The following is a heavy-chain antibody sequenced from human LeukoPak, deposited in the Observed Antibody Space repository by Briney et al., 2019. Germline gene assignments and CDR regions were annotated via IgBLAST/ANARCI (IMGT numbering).Heavy chain of an antibody. CDR3: ATVELKLTRQQLSLRSNWFDP. J-gene: IGHJ5*02. CDR2: FDPEDGET. D-gene: IGHD6-13*01. Sequence: GASVKVSCKVSGYTLTELSMHWVRQAPGKGLEWMGGFDPEDGETIYAQKFQGRVTMTEDTSTDTAYMELSSLRSEDTAVYYCATVELKLTRQQLSLRSNWFDPWGQGTLVTVSS. CDR1: GYTLTELS. V-gene: IGHV1-24*01.